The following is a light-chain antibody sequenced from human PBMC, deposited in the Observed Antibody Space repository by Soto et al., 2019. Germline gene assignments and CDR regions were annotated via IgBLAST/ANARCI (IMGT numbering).Light chain of an antibody. V-gene: IGKV1-5*03. J-gene: IGKJ4*01. Sequence: DIQMTQSPSTLSASVGYRVTITCRASQSISIWLSWYQQKPGKAPKFLIYKASDLESGVPSRFSGSGSGTEFTLTISSLQPDDFATYFCQQYDSFPLTFGGGTTGDIK. CDR1: QSISIW. CDR2: KAS. CDR3: QQYDSFPLT.